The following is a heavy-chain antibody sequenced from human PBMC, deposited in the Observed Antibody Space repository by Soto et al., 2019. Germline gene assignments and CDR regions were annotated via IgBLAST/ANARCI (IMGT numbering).Heavy chain of an antibody. CDR1: GFTFSNAW. J-gene: IGHJ6*02. Sequence: PGGSLRLSCAASGFTFSNAWMNWVRQAPGKGLEWVGRIKSKTDGGTTDYAAPVKGRFTISRDDSKNTLYLQMNSLKTEDTAVYYCTTDQALGPPNYYYYGMDVWGQGTTVTVSS. CDR2: IKSKTDGGTT. CDR3: TTDQALGPPNYYYYGMDV. V-gene: IGHV3-15*07. D-gene: IGHD7-27*01.